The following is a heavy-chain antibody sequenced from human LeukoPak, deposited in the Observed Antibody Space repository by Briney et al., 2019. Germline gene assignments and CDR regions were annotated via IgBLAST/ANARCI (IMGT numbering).Heavy chain of an antibody. Sequence: GGSLRLSCAVSGFTFSSFAMHWVRQAPGKGLEWVAVISYDGSNKHYADSVKGRFTISRDNSKNTLYLQMNSLRAEDTGVYYCARGDYGDYSANWGQGTLVTVSS. J-gene: IGHJ4*02. CDR1: GFTFSSFA. D-gene: IGHD4-17*01. CDR2: ISYDGSNK. CDR3: ARGDYGDYSAN. V-gene: IGHV3-30-3*01.